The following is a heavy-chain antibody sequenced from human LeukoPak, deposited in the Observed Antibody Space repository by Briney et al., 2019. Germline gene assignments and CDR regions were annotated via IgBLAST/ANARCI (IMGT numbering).Heavy chain of an antibody. V-gene: IGHV3-23*01. J-gene: IGHJ4*02. CDR3: AKGRYSSGWTAYYFDY. D-gene: IGHD6-19*01. Sequence: GGSLRLSCAASGFTFSSYAMSWVRQAPGKGLEWVSVISGSGGSTDYADSVKGRFTISRDNSKNTLYLQMNSLRVEDTAVYYCAKGRYSSGWTAYYFDYWGQGTLVTVSS. CDR1: GFTFSSYA. CDR2: ISGSGGST.